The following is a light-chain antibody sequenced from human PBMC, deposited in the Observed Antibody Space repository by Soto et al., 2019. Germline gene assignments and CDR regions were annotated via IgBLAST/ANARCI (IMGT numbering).Light chain of an antibody. CDR3: CSYAGSNTYV. Sequence: QSALTQPASVSGSPGQSITISCTGTTSDVGNYNLVSWYQHHAGKAPKVMIYEGSKRPPGVSHRFSGFKSGNTASLTISGLQAEDEADYHCCSYAGSNTYVFGPGTKLTVL. CDR1: TSDVGNYNL. CDR2: EGS. J-gene: IGLJ1*01. V-gene: IGLV2-23*01.